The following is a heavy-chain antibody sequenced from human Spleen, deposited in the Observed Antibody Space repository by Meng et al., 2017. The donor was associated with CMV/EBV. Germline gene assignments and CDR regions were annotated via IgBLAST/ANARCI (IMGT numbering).Heavy chain of an antibody. J-gene: IGHJ4*02. CDR1: GYTFTSYG. CDR3: AKTNSGWPREGYYFDY. V-gene: IGHV1-18*01. CDR2: YRAYRGNT. Sequence: GYTFTSYGISWVRQAPGQGLEWMGWYRAYRGNTNYPRKFQGRVTMTTDTSTSTAYMELRSLGSDDTAVYYCAKTNSGWPREGYYFDYWGQGTLVTVSS. D-gene: IGHD6-19*01.